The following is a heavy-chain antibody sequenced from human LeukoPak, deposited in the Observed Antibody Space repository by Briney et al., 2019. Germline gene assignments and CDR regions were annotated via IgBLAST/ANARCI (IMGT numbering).Heavy chain of an antibody. CDR1: GGSISSYY. D-gene: IGHD5-18*01. J-gene: IGHJ5*02. V-gene: IGHV4-59*01. CDR3: ARDTRYSYGPNWFDP. Sequence: KPSETLSLTCTVSGGSISSYYWSWIRQPPGKGLEWIGYIYYSGSTNYNPSLKSRVTISVDTSKNQFSLKLSSVTAADTAVYYCARDTRYSYGPNWFDPWGQGTLVTVSS. CDR2: IYYSGST.